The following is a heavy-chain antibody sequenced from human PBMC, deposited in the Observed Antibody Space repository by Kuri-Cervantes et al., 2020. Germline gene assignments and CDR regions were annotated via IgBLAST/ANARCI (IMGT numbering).Heavy chain of an antibody. CDR3: ARSNRITMIVVVRYGYGMDV. J-gene: IGHJ6*02. Sequence: ASVKVSCKASGYTFTSYDINWVRQATGQGLEWMGWMNPNSGNTGYAQKFQGRVTMTRDTSTSTVYMELSSLRSEDTAVYYCARSNRITMIVVVRYGYGMDVWGQGITVTVSS. CDR1: GYTFTSYD. CDR2: MNPNSGNT. V-gene: IGHV1-8*01. D-gene: IGHD3-22*01.